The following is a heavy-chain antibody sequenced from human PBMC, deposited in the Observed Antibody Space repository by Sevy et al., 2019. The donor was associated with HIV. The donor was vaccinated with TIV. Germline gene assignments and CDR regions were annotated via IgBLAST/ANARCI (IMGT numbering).Heavy chain of an antibody. CDR2: ISATGSST. CDR3: TRNGGAFDNGFDP. CDR1: GFTFNTHA. Sequence: GGSLRLSCAASGFTFNTHAMNWVCQAPGKGLEWVSIISATGSSTYFADSVRGRFTISRDNSKNTLYLQMDSLRAEDTAVYYCTRNGGAFDNGFDPWGQGTLVTVSS. D-gene: IGHD2-8*01. V-gene: IGHV3-23*01. J-gene: IGHJ5*02.